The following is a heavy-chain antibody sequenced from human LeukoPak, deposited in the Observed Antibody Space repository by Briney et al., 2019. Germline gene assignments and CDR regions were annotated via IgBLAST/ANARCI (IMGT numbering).Heavy chain of an antibody. V-gene: IGHV4-59*12. CDR2: IYHSGST. Sequence: SETLSLTCTVSGGSISSYYWSWIRQPPGKGLEWIGYIYHSGSTYYNPSLKSRVTISVDRSKNQFSPKLSSVTAADTAEYYCARTRAGYCSSTSCYTSDDAFDIWGQGTMVTVSS. CDR1: GGSISSYY. J-gene: IGHJ3*02. D-gene: IGHD2-2*02. CDR3: ARTRAGYCSSTSCYTSDDAFDI.